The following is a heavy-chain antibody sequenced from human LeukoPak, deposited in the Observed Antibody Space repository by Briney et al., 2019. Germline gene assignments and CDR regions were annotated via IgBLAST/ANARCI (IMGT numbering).Heavy chain of an antibody. CDR1: GGSISSGNW. D-gene: IGHD3-10*01. CDR3: TSGSGSYYPFDY. V-gene: IGHV4-4*02. Sequence: SETLSLTCAVSGGSISSGNWWSWVRQFPGKGLEWIGEIYHSGSTNYNPSLKSRVTISVDKSKDQFFLNLNSVTAADTAVYYCTSGSGSYYPFDYWGQGTLVTVSS. CDR2: IYHSGST. J-gene: IGHJ4*02.